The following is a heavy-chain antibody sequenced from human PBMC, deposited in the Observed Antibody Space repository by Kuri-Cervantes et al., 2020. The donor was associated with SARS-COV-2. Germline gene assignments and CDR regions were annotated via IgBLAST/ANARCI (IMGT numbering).Heavy chain of an antibody. CDR3: VLESHSPYYMDV. CDR2: INHSGST. J-gene: IGHJ6*03. V-gene: IGHV4-34*01. Sequence: SQTLSLTCAYYGESFSGYYWNWVRQPPGKGLEWIGEINHSGSTNYNPSLKSRVTISVDTSKNQFSLKLSSVTAEDTAVYYCVLESHSPYYMDVWGKGTTVTVSS. D-gene: IGHD3-3*01. CDR1: GESFSGYY.